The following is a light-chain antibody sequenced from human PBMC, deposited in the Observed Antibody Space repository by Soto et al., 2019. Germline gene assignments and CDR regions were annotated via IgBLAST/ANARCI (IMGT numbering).Light chain of an antibody. CDR2: GAS. Sequence: DIQMTQSPSSLSASVGDRVTISCRASQVINNYLAWYQQIPGKGPKLLIYGASTLQSGVPFRFSGSGSGTDVTLTIRSLQPEDVATYYCQKYNSAPPVTFGPGTTVHV. CDR1: QVINNY. V-gene: IGKV1-27*01. CDR3: QKYNSAPPVT. J-gene: IGKJ3*01.